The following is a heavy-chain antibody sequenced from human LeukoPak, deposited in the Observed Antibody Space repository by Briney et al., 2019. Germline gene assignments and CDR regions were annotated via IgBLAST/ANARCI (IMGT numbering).Heavy chain of an antibody. J-gene: IGHJ4*01. CDR2: IFLSGGT. CDR3: ARRSDYDSSCYYPFDY. Sequence: PPETLSLTCTVSVDSTSRGVSYRDWIRQPPGEGVGWIGSIFLSGGTYYNPPLKSRVTISVDTSKNQFSLKLSSVTAADTAVYYCARRSDYDSSCYYPFDYWGHGTLVTVSS. CDR1: VDSTSRGVSY. D-gene: IGHD3-22*01. V-gene: IGHV4-39*01.